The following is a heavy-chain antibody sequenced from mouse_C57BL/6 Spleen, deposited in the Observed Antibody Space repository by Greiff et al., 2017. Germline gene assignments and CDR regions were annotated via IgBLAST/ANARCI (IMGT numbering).Heavy chain of an antibody. Sequence: VQLQQSGAELVRPGASVTLSCKASGYTFTDYEMHWVQQTPVHGLEWIGAIDPETGGTAYNQKFKGKAILTADKSSSTAYMGLRSLTSEDSAVYYWSRVGDGYYAMDDWGQGTSVTISS. CDR2: IDPETGGT. J-gene: IGHJ4*01. CDR3: SRVGDGYYAMDD. V-gene: IGHV1-15*01. D-gene: IGHD2-3*01. CDR1: GYTFTDYE.